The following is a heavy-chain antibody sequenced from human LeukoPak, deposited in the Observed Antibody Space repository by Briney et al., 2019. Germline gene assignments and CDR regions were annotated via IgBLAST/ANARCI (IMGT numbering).Heavy chain of an antibody. CDR3: ARVRQLERDFDY. J-gene: IGHJ4*02. Sequence: PGGSLRLSCAASGFTFSNYWMHWVRQAPGKGLVWVSRIYNDGSSTSYADSVKGRFTISRDNAKNSLYLQMNSLRAEDTAVYYCARVRQLERDFDYWGQGTLVTVSS. CDR1: GFTFSNYW. CDR2: IYNDGSST. D-gene: IGHD1-1*01. V-gene: IGHV3-74*01.